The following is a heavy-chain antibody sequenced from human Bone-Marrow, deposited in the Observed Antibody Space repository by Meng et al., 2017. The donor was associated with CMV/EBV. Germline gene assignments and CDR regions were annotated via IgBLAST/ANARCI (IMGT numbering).Heavy chain of an antibody. J-gene: IGHJ6*02. CDR2: ISAYNGNT. Sequence: ASVKVSCKASGYTFTSYGISWVRQAPGQGLEWMGWISAYNGNTNYAQKLQGRVTMTTDTSTSTAYMELSSLRSEDTAVYYCAAKSAVAGHYYYGMDVWGQGTTVTVSS. V-gene: IGHV1-18*01. D-gene: IGHD6-19*01. CDR3: AAKSAVAGHYYYGMDV. CDR1: GYTFTSYG.